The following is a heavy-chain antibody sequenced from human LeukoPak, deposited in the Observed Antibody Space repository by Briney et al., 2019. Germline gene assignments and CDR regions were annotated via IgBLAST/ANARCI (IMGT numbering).Heavy chain of an antibody. J-gene: IGHJ6*03. CDR3: ARTTEGYCSSASCFGFSYSYYMDV. CDR1: GGSISSYY. Sequence: SETLSLTYTVSGGSISSYYWSWIRQPPGKGLEWIRYIYYSGSTNYNPSLKSRVTISVDTSKNQFSLKLSSVIAADTAVYYCARTTEGYCSSASCFGFSYSYYMDVWGKGTTVTISS. CDR2: IYYSGST. V-gene: IGHV4-59*01. D-gene: IGHD2-2*01.